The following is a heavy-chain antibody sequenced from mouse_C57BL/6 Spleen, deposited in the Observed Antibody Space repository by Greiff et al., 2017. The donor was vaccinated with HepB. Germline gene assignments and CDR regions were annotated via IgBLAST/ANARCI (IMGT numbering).Heavy chain of an antibody. CDR1: GYTFTGYW. CDR2: ILPGSGST. V-gene: IGHV1-9*01. D-gene: IGHD2-3*01. J-gene: IGHJ3*01. CDR3: AGGNDDGYYDWAY. Sequence: QVQLQQSGAELMKPGASVKLSCKATGYTFTGYWIEWVKQRPGHGLEWIGEILPGSGSTNYNEKFKGKATFTEDTSSNTAYMRLSSLPTEDSAICYGAGGNDDGYYDWAYWGQVTLVTVSA.